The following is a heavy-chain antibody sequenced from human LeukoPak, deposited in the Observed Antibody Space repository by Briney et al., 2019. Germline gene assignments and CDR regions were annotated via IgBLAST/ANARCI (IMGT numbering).Heavy chain of an antibody. V-gene: IGHV1-18*01. CDR2: ISAYNGNT. CDR1: GYTFTSYG. Sequence: ASVKVSCKASGYTFTSYGISWVRQAPGQGLEWMGWISAYNGNTNYAQKLQGRVTMTTDTSTSTAYMELRSLGSDDTAVYYCARTYAGYCTGTNCFNDYWGQGTLVTVSS. J-gene: IGHJ4*02. CDR3: ARTYAGYCTGTNCFNDY. D-gene: IGHD2-2*01.